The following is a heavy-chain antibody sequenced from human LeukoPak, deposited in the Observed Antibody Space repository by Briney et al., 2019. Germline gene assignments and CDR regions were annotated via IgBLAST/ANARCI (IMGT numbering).Heavy chain of an antibody. CDR1: GFTFSSYG. Sequence: PGGSLRLSCAASGFTFSSYGMHWVRQAPGKGLEWVAFIRYDGSNKYYADSVKGRFTISRDNSKNTPYLQVNSLRAEDTAVYYCAKNGGSYDSSGYYSFFDYWGQGTLVTVSS. V-gene: IGHV3-30*02. CDR2: IRYDGSNK. J-gene: IGHJ4*02. D-gene: IGHD3-22*01. CDR3: AKNGGSYDSSGYYSFFDY.